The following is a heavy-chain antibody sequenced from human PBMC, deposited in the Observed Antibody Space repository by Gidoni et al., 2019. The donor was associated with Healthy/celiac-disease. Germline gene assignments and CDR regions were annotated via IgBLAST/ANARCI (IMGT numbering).Heavy chain of an antibody. D-gene: IGHD3-22*01. V-gene: IGHV1-2*02. CDR3: ARMAYYYDSSGYNDY. CDR1: GYTFTGYY. Sequence: QVQLVQSGAEVKKPGASVKVSCKASGYTFTGYYMHWVRQAPGQGLEWMGWINPNSGGTNYAQKFQGRVTMTRDTSISTAYMELSRLRSDDTAVYYCARMAYYYDSSGYNDYWGQGTLVTVSS. CDR2: INPNSGGT. J-gene: IGHJ4*02.